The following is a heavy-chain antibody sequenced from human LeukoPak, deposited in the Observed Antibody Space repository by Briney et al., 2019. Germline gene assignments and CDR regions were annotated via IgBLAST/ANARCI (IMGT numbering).Heavy chain of an antibody. CDR2: IRYDGSNK. CDR1: GFTFSSYG. Sequence: GGSLRLSCAASGFTFSSYGMHWVRQAPGKGLEWVAFIRYDGSNKYYADSVKGRFTISRDNSKNTLYLQMNSLRAEDTAAYYCAKLEYSSSIVDYWGQGTLVTVSS. CDR3: AKLEYSSSIVDY. V-gene: IGHV3-30*02. J-gene: IGHJ4*02. D-gene: IGHD6-6*01.